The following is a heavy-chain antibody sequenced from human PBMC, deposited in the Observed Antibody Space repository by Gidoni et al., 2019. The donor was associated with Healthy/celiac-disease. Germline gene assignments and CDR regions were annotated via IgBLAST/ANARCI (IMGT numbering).Heavy chain of an antibody. J-gene: IGHJ5*02. CDR3: ERDLDRRYSSSPLDP. CDR2: ISAYNGNT. CDR1: GYTFTSYG. V-gene: IGHV1-18*01. D-gene: IGHD6-13*01. Sequence: QVQLVQSGAEVKKPGASVKVSCKASGYTFTSYGISWVRQAPGQGLEWMGWISAYNGNTNYAQKLQGRVTMTTDTSTSTAYMELRSLRSDDTAVYYCERDLDRRYSSSPLDPWGQGTLVTVSS.